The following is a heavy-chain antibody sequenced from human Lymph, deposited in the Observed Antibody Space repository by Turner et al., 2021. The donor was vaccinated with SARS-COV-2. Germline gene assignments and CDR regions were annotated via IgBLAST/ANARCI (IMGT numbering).Heavy chain of an antibody. V-gene: IGHV3-30-3*01. CDR1: GFTFSSYA. Sequence: QVQLVESGGGVVQPGGSLRPSCSASGFTFSSYAMHWVRQAPGKGLEWVAVISYDGSNKYYADSVKGRFTISRDNSKNTLYLQMNSLRAEDTAVYYCARVGIAVAGMDWYFDLWGRGTLVTVSS. CDR2: ISYDGSNK. J-gene: IGHJ2*01. D-gene: IGHD6-19*01. CDR3: ARVGIAVAGMDWYFDL.